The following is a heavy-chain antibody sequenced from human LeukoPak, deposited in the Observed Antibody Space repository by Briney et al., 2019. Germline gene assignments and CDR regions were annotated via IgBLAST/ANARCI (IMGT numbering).Heavy chain of an antibody. V-gene: IGHV3-21*01. CDR2: ISSSSSYI. CDR3: AREGRYCSGGSCYSEAYYYYYGMDV. Sequence: GGSLRLSCAASGFTFSSYSMNWVRQAPGKGLEWVSSISSSSSYIYYADSVKGRFTISRDNAKNSLYLQMNSLRAEDTAVYYCAREGRYCSGGSCYSEAYYYYYGMDVWGQGTTVTVSS. D-gene: IGHD2-15*01. J-gene: IGHJ6*02. CDR1: GFTFSSYS.